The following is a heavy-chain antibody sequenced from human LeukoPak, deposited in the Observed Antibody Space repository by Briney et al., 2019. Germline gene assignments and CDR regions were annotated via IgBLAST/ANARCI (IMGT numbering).Heavy chain of an antibody. J-gene: IGHJ4*02. CDR1: GDGVSSNIAA. Sequence: SQTLSLTCAISGDGVSSNIAAWNWIRQSPSRGLEWLGRTYYRSKWYTDYAVSVKSRITINPDTSKNQFSLHLNSVTPEDTAVYFCAKSDYSYDSFFDYWGQGTLVTVSS. CDR3: AKSDYSYDSFFDY. D-gene: IGHD3-22*01. CDR2: TYYRSKWYT. V-gene: IGHV6-1*01.